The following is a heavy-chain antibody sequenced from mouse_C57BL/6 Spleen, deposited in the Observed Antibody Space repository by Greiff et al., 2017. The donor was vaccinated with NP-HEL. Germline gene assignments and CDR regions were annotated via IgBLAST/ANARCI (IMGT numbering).Heavy chain of an antibody. CDR3: ARRGVVAPYWYFDV. Sequence: EVQLQQSGPELVKPGASVKISCKASGYTFTDYYMNWVKQSHGKSLEWIGDINPNNGGTSYNQKFKGKATLTVDKSSSTAYMELRSLTSEDSAVYYCARRGVVAPYWYFDVWGTGTTVTVSS. D-gene: IGHD1-1*01. CDR1: GYTFTDYY. CDR2: INPNNGGT. J-gene: IGHJ1*03. V-gene: IGHV1-26*01.